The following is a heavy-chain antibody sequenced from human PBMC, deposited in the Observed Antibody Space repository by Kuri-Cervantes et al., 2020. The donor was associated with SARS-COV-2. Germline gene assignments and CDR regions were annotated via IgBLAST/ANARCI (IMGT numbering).Heavy chain of an antibody. D-gene: IGHD3-22*01. Sequence: ASVKVSCKASGYTFTSYYMHWVRQAPGQGLEWMGWISAYNGNTNYAQKLQGRVTMTTDTSTSTAYMELRSLRSDDTAVYYCARANRYYDSSGYYGLNYFDYWGQGTLVTVSS. J-gene: IGHJ4*02. V-gene: IGHV1-18*04. CDR3: ARANRYYDSSGYYGLNYFDY. CDR2: ISAYNGNT. CDR1: GYTFTSYY.